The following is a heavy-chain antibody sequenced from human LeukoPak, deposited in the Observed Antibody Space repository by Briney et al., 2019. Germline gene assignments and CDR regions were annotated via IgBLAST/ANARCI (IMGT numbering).Heavy chain of an antibody. CDR2: IYHSGST. V-gene: IGHV4-30-2*01. Sequence: SQTLSLTCAVSGGSISSGGYSWSWIRQPPGKGLEWIGYIYHSGSTYYNPSLKSRVTISVDRSKNQFSLKLSSVTAADTAVYYCARGPLWYSGCDSPDYETDNYFDYWGQGTLVTVSS. J-gene: IGHJ4*02. D-gene: IGHD5-12*01. CDR1: GGSISSGGYS. CDR3: ARGPLWYSGCDSPDYETDNYFDY.